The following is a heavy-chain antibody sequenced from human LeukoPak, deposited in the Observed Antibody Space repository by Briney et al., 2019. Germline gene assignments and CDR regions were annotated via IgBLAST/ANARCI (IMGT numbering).Heavy chain of an antibody. CDR2: IYHSGST. D-gene: IGHD1-26*01. CDR3: AREVGAWYFDY. Sequence: SETLSLTCTVSGYSISSGYYWAWIRQPPGKGLEWIGYIYHSGSTNYNPSLKSRVTISVDTSKNQFSLKLSSVTAADTAVYYCAREVGAWYFDYWGQGTLVTVSS. CDR1: GYSISSGYY. J-gene: IGHJ4*02. V-gene: IGHV4-38-2*02.